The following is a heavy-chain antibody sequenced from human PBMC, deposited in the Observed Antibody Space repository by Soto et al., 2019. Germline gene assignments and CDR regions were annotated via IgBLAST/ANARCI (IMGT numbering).Heavy chain of an antibody. CDR2: IKSWTDGGRV. CDR1: GFTFNSAW. D-gene: IGHD2-8*02. J-gene: IGHJ4*02. V-gene: IGHV3-15*02. CDR3: TTWPREKSCTSVSRYGDGAY. Sequence: EVPLVESGGALVKPGASLTLSCAASGFTFNSAWMTWVRQAPGKGLEWVGRIKSWTDGGRVDTAAPVKGRFTISRDDSKNTFYLQMNCLKSEDTAVYYCTTWPREKSCTSVSRYGDGAYWGQGTLVTVSS.